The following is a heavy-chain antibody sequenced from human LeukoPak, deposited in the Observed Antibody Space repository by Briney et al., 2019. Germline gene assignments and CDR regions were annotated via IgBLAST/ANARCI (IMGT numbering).Heavy chain of an antibody. D-gene: IGHD2-2*01. J-gene: IGHJ4*02. CDR2: ISSSSSYT. Sequence: GGSLRLSCAASGFTFSSNTMNWVRQAPGKGLEWVSYISSSSSYTNYADSVKGRFTISRDNAKNSLYLQMNSLRAEDTAVYYCARDRDCSSTSCLENYFDYWGQGTLVTVSS. CDR3: ARDRDCSSTSCLENYFDY. CDR1: GFTFSSNT. V-gene: IGHV3-21*05.